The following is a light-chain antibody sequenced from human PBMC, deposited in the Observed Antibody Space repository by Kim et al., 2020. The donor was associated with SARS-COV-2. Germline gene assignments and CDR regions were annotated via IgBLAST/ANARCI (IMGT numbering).Light chain of an antibody. J-gene: IGKJ4*01. V-gene: IGKV1-39*01. CDR3: QQSYSTPLT. CDR1: QNNTNN. Sequence: ASVRDRVTITCRASQNNTNNLNWYQQKQGKAPKLLIYGASSLQSGVPSRFSGSGSGTSFTLTISSLQLEDFATYYCQQSYSTPLTFGGGTKVDIK. CDR2: GAS.